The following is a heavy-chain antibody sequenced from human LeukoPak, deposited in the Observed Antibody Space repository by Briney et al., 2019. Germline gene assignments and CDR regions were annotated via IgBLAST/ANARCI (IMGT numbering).Heavy chain of an antibody. J-gene: IGHJ6*03. V-gene: IGHV3-74*01. CDR3: ARDTMTPYFMDV. Sequence: SGGSLRLSCAASGFTFSSYWMHWVRQAPGKGLVWVSRINSDGSSTRYADSVKGRFTISRGNTKNTLYLQMNSLRAEDTAVYYCARDTMTPYFMDVWGKGTTVTISS. CDR2: INSDGSST. D-gene: IGHD2-2*01. CDR1: GFTFSSYW.